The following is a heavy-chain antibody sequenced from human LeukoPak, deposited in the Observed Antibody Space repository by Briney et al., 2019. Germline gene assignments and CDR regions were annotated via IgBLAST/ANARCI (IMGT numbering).Heavy chain of an antibody. CDR2: INSDGGRT. Sequence: GGSLRLSCAASGFTFSKYWMHWVRQAPGKGLVWVSRINSDGGRTTYADAVKGRFTISRDNAKNTLYLQMSSLTAEDTAVYYCAMRYRYDSSDYSLGYWGQGTLVTVSS. CDR1: GFTFSKYW. D-gene: IGHD3-22*01. CDR3: AMRYRYDSSDYSLGY. J-gene: IGHJ4*02. V-gene: IGHV3-74*01.